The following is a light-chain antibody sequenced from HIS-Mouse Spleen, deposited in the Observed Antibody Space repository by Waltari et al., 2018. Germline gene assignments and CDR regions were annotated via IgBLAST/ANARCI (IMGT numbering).Light chain of an antibody. J-gene: IGLJ2*01. CDR3: YSTDSSGNHRV. CDR1: ALPKKY. CDR2: EDS. Sequence: SYELTQPPSVSVSPGQTARLTCSGDALPKKYAYWYQQKSGQAPVLVIYEDSKRPSGIPESFSGSSSGTMATVTISGAQVEDEADYYCYSTDSSGNHRVFGGGTKLTVL. V-gene: IGLV3-10*01.